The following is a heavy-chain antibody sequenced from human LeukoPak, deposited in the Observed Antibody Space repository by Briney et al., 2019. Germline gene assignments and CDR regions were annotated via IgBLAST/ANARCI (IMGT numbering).Heavy chain of an antibody. CDR3: ARGTLYSGWSYYLDY. D-gene: IGHD6-19*01. J-gene: IGHJ4*02. Sequence: GASVKVSCEASNYTFSSYGFSWVRQAPGQGLEWMGWISAYNGNTDYAQKFQGRVTMTTDTSTKTAYLELRTLISDDTAVYYCARGTLYSGWSYYLDYWGQGTLVTVSS. CDR1: NYTFSSYG. CDR2: ISAYNGNT. V-gene: IGHV1-18*01.